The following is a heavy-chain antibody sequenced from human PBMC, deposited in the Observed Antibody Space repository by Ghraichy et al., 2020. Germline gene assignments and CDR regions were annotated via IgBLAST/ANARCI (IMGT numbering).Heavy chain of an antibody. Sequence: GSLRLSCTVSGGSISNYYWSWIRQPPGRGLEWIGYTYYGGSTNYNPSLKSRVTISVDTSKKQFSLKLNSVTAADTAMYYCARGRDSSSWYELDSWGQGTLVTVSS. CDR1: GGSISNYY. D-gene: IGHD6-13*01. CDR3: ARGRDSSSWYELDS. V-gene: IGHV4-59*01. J-gene: IGHJ4*02. CDR2: TYYGGST.